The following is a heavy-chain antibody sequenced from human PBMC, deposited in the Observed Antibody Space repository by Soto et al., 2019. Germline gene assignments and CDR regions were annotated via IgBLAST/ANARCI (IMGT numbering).Heavy chain of an antibody. CDR1: GGSISSSPYA. CDR2: IDYSGTI. V-gene: IGHV4-39*01. J-gene: IGHJ4*02. D-gene: IGHD3-3*01. Sequence: QLQLQESGPGLVKPSETLSLTCNASGGSISSSPYAWGWIRQSPGKGLEWIGTIDYSGTIYYNPSLKRRTTTSVDTSKNQISLRLSSVTAADTAVYYCARHVHNQGYEYYFDSWGQGTLVTVSS. CDR3: ARHVHNQGYEYYFDS.